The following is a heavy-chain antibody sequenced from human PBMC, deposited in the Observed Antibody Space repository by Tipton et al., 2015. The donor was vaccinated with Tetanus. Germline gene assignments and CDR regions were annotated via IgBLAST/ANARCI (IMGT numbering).Heavy chain of an antibody. CDR1: GGSISSYY. J-gene: IGHJ3*02. CDR3: ARIGWLQQNKPAFDI. V-gene: IGHV4-59*01. CDR2: VHYSGST. Sequence: LRLSCTVSGGSISSYYWTWIRHPPGRGLEWIGYVHYSGSTNYSPSLRSRVTLSVDTSKNQFSLKLSSVTAADTAVYYCARIGWLQQNKPAFDIWGQGTVVTVSS. D-gene: IGHD6-19*01.